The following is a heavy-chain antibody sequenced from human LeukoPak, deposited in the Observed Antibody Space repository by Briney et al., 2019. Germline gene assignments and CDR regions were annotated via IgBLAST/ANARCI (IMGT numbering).Heavy chain of an antibody. J-gene: IGHJ3*02. V-gene: IGHV1-46*01. CDR3: ARERRVIAVQDAFDI. CDR2: INPSGGST. D-gene: IGHD6-19*01. Sequence: ASVKVSCKASGYTFTSYYMHWVRQAPGQGLEWMGIINPSGGSTSYAQKFQGRVTMTRDMSTSTVYMELSSLRSEDTAVYYCARERRVIAVQDAFDIWGQGTMVTVSS. CDR1: GYTFTSYY.